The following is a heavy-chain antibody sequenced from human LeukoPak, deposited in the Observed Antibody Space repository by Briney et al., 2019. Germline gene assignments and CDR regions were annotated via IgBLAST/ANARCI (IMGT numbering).Heavy chain of an antibody. J-gene: IGHJ2*01. CDR3: GRRTSYDTLTGYIYWYFDL. Sequence: SETLSLTCTVSGGSISSYYWSWIRKPPGKGLEWIGYINYSGSTDYNPSLKSRVTMSVDTSKDQFSLRLSSVTAADTAVYFCGRRTSYDTLTGYIYWYFDLWGRGTLVTVSS. D-gene: IGHD3-9*01. CDR1: GGSISSYY. CDR2: INYSGST. V-gene: IGHV4-59*01.